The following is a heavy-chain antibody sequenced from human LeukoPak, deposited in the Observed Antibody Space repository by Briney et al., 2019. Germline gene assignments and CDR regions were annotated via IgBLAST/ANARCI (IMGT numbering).Heavy chain of an antibody. Sequence: GRSLRLSCAASGFTLSNYAMHWVRQAPGKGLEWVTVISTDGKDKKYADSVKGRFAVSRDNSKNTLDLQMNSLRAEDTAVYYCAKDQKWGPADYYFDSWGQGTLVTVSS. CDR2: ISTDGKDK. V-gene: IGHV3-30*18. CDR3: AKDQKWGPADYYFDS. D-gene: IGHD2-2*01. J-gene: IGHJ4*02. CDR1: GFTLSNYA.